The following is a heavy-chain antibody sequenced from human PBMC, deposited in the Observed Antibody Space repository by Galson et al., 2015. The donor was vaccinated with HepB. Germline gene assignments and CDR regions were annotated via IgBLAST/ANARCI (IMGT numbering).Heavy chain of an antibody. CDR3: ASTMNYYGSGSDDAFDI. J-gene: IGHJ3*02. D-gene: IGHD3-10*01. Sequence: SVKVSCKASGYTFTSYDINWVRQATGQGLEWMGWMNPNSGNTGYAQKFQGRVTMARNTSISTAYMELSSLRSEDTAVYYCASTMNYYGSGSDDAFDIWGQGTMVTVSS. CDR1: GYTFTSYD. CDR2: MNPNSGNT. V-gene: IGHV1-8*01.